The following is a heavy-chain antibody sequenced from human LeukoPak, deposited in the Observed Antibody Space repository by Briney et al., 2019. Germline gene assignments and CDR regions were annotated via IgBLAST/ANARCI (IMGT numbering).Heavy chain of an antibody. Sequence: PGGSLRLSCAASGFTFSLYTMSWARQAPGKGLEWVSGISGNGGRTYYADSVKGRFTISRDNSKNTLNLQLSSLSAEDTALYYCAKDQEVGVTTYYFDYWGQGTLVTVSS. V-gene: IGHV3-23*01. CDR2: ISGNGGRT. CDR3: AKDQEVGVTTYYFDY. CDR1: GFTFSLYT. J-gene: IGHJ4*02. D-gene: IGHD4-17*01.